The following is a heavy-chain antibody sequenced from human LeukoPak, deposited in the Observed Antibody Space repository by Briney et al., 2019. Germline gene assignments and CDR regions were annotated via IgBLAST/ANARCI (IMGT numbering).Heavy chain of an antibody. CDR2: IKQDGSET. CDR1: RFTLSNYW. Sequence: PGGSLRLSCAASRFTLSNYWMSWVRQAPGKGLEWVANIKQDGSETYYVDSVKGRFTISRDNSKNTLYLQMNSLRAEDTAVYYCAKESQYSSSWSTYYYYYYGMDVWGQGTTVTVSS. CDR3: AKESQYSSSWSTYYYYYYGMDV. D-gene: IGHD6-13*01. V-gene: IGHV3-7*01. J-gene: IGHJ6*02.